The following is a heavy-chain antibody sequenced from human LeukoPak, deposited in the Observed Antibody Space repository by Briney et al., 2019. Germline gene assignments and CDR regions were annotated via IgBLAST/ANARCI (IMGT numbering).Heavy chain of an antibody. J-gene: IGHJ4*02. CDR3: ASDGGPFDY. Sequence: GGSLRLSCTASGITFSGYWMSWVRQPPGKGLEWVANIKQAGSEKYYVDSVKGRFTISRDDAKNSVYLQMNSLRAEDTAVYYCASDGGPFDYWGQGTLVTVSS. D-gene: IGHD3-16*01. V-gene: IGHV3-7*01. CDR2: IKQAGSEK. CDR1: GITFSGYW.